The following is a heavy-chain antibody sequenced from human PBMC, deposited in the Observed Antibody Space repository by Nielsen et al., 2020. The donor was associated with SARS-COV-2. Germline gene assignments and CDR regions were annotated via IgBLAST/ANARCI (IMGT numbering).Heavy chain of an antibody. CDR3: ARVGCSGGSCYNWFDP. J-gene: IGHJ5*02. Sequence: ASVKVSCKASGYTFTSYDINWVRQATGQGLEWMGWMNPNSGNTGYAQKFQGRVTMTRNTSISTAYMELSSLRSEDTAVYYCARVGCSGGSCYNWFDPWGQGTLVTVSS. V-gene: IGHV1-8*01. CDR2: MNPNSGNT. CDR1: GYTFTSYD. D-gene: IGHD2-15*01.